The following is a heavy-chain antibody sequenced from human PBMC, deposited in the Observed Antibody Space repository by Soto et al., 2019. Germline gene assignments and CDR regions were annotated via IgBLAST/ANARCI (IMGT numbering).Heavy chain of an antibody. V-gene: IGHV1-69*02. Sequence: QVQLVQSGAEVKKPGSSVKVSCKASGGTFSSYTISWVRQAPGQGLEWMGRIIPILGIANYAQKFQGRVTITADKSTSTAYMELSSLRSEDTGVYYCARGGGAADYWYLDLWGRGTLVTVSS. CDR3: ARGGGAADYWYLDL. J-gene: IGHJ2*01. D-gene: IGHD6-13*01. CDR1: GGTFSSYT. CDR2: IIPILGIA.